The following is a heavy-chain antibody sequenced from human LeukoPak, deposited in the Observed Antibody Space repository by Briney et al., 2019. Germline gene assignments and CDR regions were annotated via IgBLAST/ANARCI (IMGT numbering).Heavy chain of an antibody. D-gene: IGHD2-8*02. CDR3: ARDRVTGWFDP. CDR2: IYTSGIT. CDR1: GGSVSSGSYY. Sequence: SQTLSLTCTVSGGSVSSGSYYWTWIRQPAGKGLEWIGRIYTSGITNYNPSLKSRVSISLDTSKNQFSLKLSSVTAADTAVYYCARDRVTGWFDPWGQGTLVTVSS. J-gene: IGHJ5*02. V-gene: IGHV4-61*02.